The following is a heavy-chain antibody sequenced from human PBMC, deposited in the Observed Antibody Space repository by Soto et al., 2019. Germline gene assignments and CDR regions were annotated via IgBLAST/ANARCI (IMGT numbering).Heavy chain of an antibody. CDR3: ARHARYYYDSSGYYMYNWFDP. CDR1: CGSISSPHDY. D-gene: IGHD3-22*01. CDR2: IYYSGST. Sequence: PSETLSLTCTVSCGSISSPHDYWAWIRQSPGRGLEWIASIYYSGSTYHNPSLKSRISISVDTSKNQFSLKLSSVTAADTAVYYCARHARYYYDSSGYYMYNWFDPWGQGTLVTVSS. V-gene: IGHV4-39*01. J-gene: IGHJ5*02.